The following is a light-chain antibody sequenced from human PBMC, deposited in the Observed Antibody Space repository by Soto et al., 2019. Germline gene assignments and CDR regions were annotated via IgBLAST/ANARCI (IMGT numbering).Light chain of an antibody. CDR3: NSYEGTSNV. CDR1: SSNVGGSKY. Sequence: QSALTQPPSASGSPGQSVTISCTGTSSNVGGSKYVSWYQQHPGKAPKLIIYEVSERPSGVPDRFSGSKSGNTASLTVSGLQAEDEAHYYCNSYEGTSNVFGTGTKLTVL. CDR2: EVS. J-gene: IGLJ1*01. V-gene: IGLV2-8*01.